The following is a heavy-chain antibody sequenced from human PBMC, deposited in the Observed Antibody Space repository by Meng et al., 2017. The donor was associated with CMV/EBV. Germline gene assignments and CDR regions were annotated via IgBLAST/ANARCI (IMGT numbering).Heavy chain of an antibody. V-gene: IGHV3-30*02. CDR1: GFSLSAYG. Sequence: GGSLRLSCAASGFSLSAYGLHWVRQAPGKGPEWLSFIRYDGSKGHYANSVKGRFTMSRDNSKDTVFLQMNRLRPEDTAVYYCAKDYDFWSGEDGLGYFDHWGQGTLVTVSS. CDR3: AKDYDFWSGEDGLGYFDH. J-gene: IGHJ4*02. CDR2: IRYDGSKG. D-gene: IGHD3-3*01.